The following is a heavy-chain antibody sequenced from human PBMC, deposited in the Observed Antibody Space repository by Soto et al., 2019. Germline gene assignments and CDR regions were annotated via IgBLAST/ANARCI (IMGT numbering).Heavy chain of an antibody. D-gene: IGHD2-21*01. CDR1: GFTFINYA. CDR2: ISGGGDAT. J-gene: IGHJ2*01. Sequence: EVQLLESGGDSVQPGGSVRLSCAGSGFTFINYAMNWVRQAPGTGLEWVSTISGGGDATFFADSVRGRFPFSRDNSKNTVTLQMNSLGVEDTAVYYCARKVVGSTSRPDYWYFDLWGRGTLVTVSS. CDR3: ARKVVGSTSRPDYWYFDL. V-gene: IGHV3-23*01.